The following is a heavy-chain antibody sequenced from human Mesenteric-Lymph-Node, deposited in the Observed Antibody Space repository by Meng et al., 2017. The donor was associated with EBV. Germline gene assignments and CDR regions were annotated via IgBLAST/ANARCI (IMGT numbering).Heavy chain of an antibody. Sequence: QVQRQESGPGLVEPSETLSLTCTVSGGSVSSGSYYWSWIRQPPGKGLEWIGYIYYSGSTNYNPSLKSRVTISVDTSKNQFSLKLSSVTAADTAVYYCARGEVFDSWGQGTLVTVSS. J-gene: IGHJ4*02. CDR1: GGSVSSGSYY. V-gene: IGHV4-61*01. CDR3: ARGEVFDS. CDR2: IYYSGST.